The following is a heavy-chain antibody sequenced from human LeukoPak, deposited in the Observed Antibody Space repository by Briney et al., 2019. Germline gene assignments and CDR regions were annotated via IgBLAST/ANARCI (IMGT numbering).Heavy chain of an antibody. J-gene: IGHJ4*02. CDR1: GFTFSTYS. V-gene: IGHV3-48*01. CDR2: ISGSSSTI. CDR3: ARDPGPGDPYDY. Sequence: GGSLRLSCAASGFTFSTYSMNWVRQAPGKGLEWVSYISGSSSTIYYADSVKGRFTISRDNGKNSLYLQMNSLRAEDTAVYYCARDPGPGDPYDYWGQGTLVTVSS.